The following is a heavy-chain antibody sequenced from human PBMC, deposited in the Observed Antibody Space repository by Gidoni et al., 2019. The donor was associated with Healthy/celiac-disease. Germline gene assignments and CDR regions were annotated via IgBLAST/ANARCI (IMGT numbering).Heavy chain of an antibody. Sequence: QVQLQQWGAGLLKPSETLSLTCAVYGGSFSGYYWSWIRQPPGKGLEWIGEINHSGSTNYNPSLKSRVTISVDTSKNQFSLKLSSVTAADTAVYYCARGAKNYDFWSGYWVYFDYWGQGTLVTVSS. V-gene: IGHV4-34*01. CDR1: GGSFSGYY. D-gene: IGHD3-3*01. CDR3: ARGAKNYDFWSGYWVYFDY. J-gene: IGHJ4*02. CDR2: INHSGST.